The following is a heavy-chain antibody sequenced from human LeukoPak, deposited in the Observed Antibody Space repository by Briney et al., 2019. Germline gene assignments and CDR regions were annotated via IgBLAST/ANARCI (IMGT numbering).Heavy chain of an antibody. CDR1: GFTFSDYY. J-gene: IGHJ1*01. D-gene: IGHD3-10*01. CDR3: ATFGESLGEYFQH. V-gene: IGHV3-11*01. CDR2: ISSSGSTI. Sequence: GSLRLSCAASGFTFSDYYMSWIRQAPGKGLEWVLYISSSGSTIYYADSVKGRFTISRDNAKNSLYLQMNSLRAEDTAVYYCATFGESLGEYFQHWGQGTLVTVSS.